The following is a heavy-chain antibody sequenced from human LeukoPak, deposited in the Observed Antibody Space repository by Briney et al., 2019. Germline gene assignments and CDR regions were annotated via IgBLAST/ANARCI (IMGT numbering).Heavy chain of an antibody. D-gene: IGHD1-7*01. Sequence: ASVKVSCKVSGYTLTELSMHWVRQAPGKGLEWMGGFDPEDGETIYAQKFQGRVTMTEDTSTDTAYMELSSLRSEDTAVYYCATFSAYNWNYGPSDYWGQGTLVTVSS. CDR2: FDPEDGET. V-gene: IGHV1-24*01. CDR1: GYTLTELS. J-gene: IGHJ4*02. CDR3: ATFSAYNWNYGPSDY.